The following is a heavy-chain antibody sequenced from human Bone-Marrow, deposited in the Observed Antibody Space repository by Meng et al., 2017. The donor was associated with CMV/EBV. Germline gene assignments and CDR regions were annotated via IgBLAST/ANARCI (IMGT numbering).Heavy chain of an antibody. D-gene: IGHD4-23*01. J-gene: IGHJ3*02. CDR2: MNPNSGNT. Sequence: ASVKVSCKASGYTFTSYDINWVRQATAQGLEWMGWMNPNSGNTGYAQKFQGRVTMTRNTSISTAYMELSSLRSEDTAVDYCATYGGRPLPWGYGAFDIWGEGTMVTVSS. CDR1: GYTFTSYD. CDR3: ATYGGRPLPWGYGAFDI. V-gene: IGHV1-8*01.